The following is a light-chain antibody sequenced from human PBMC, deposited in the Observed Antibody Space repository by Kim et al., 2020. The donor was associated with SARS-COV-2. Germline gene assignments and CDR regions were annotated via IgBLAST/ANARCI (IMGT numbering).Light chain of an antibody. CDR1: ISDIGAYTR. V-gene: IGLV2-18*02. Sequence: GQSVTISCTGTISDIGAYTRVSWYQQPPGTAPKLMIYEVNSRPSGVPDRFSGSKSGNTASLTISGLQAEDETDYYCSSYTSSSTWVFGGGTKLTVL. J-gene: IGLJ3*02. CDR2: EVN. CDR3: SSYTSSSTWV.